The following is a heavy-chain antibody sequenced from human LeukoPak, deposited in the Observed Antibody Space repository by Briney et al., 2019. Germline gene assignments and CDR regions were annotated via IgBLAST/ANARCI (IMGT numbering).Heavy chain of an antibody. Sequence: GGSLRLSCAASGFAFSNAWMSWVRQAPGKGLEWVSVIYSGGSTYYADSVKGRFTISRHNSKNTLYLQMNSLRAEDTAVYYCARGSYPLDVWGQGTTVTVSS. CDR2: IYSGGST. J-gene: IGHJ6*02. CDR1: GFAFSNAW. CDR3: ARGSYPLDV. V-gene: IGHV3-53*04.